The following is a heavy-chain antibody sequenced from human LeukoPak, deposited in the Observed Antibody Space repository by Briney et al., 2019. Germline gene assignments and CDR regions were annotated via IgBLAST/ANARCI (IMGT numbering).Heavy chain of an antibody. CDR2: IKKDGSEK. CDR1: GFSYSNYW. V-gene: IGHV3-7*01. CDR3: GGVDDSSVYRPTDY. Sequence: GGSLRLSCAASGFSYSNYWMRWVRQAPGKGLEWVASIKKDGSEKKYVDSVKGRFTISRDNAKNSLSLQMSSLRAEDTAVYYCGGVDDSSVYRPTDYGGLGTLVTVST. J-gene: IGHJ4*02. D-gene: IGHD3-22*01.